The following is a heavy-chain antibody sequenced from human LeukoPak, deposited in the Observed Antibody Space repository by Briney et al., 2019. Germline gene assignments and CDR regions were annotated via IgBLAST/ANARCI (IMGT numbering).Heavy chain of an antibody. CDR1: GGSISSYY. CDR3: ARSLGFKYYFDY. J-gene: IGHJ4*02. CDR2: IYTSGST. D-gene: IGHD3-10*01. V-gene: IGHV4-4*09. Sequence: ASETLSLTCTVSGGSISSYYWSWLRQPPGKGLEWIGYIYTSGSTNYNPSLKSRVTISVDTSKNQFSLKLSSVTAADTAVYYCARSLGFKYYFDYWGQGTLVTVSS.